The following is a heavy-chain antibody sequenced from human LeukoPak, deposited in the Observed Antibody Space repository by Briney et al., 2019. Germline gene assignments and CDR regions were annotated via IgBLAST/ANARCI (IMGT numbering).Heavy chain of an antibody. CDR3: ARERLASRDGYNALEH. Sequence: PGGSLRLSCAASGFTFSSYAMHWVRQAPGKGLEYVSAISINGGSTYYANSVKGRFTISRDNSKNTLYLQMGSLRAEDMAVYYCARERLASRDGYNALEHWGQGTLVTVSS. J-gene: IGHJ1*01. V-gene: IGHV3-64*01. D-gene: IGHD5-24*01. CDR1: GFTFSSYA. CDR2: ISINGGST.